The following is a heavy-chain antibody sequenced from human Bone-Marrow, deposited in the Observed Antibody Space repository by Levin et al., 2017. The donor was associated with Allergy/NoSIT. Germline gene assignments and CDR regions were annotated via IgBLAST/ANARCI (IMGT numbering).Heavy chain of an antibody. CDR2: INWDGGST. D-gene: IGHD3-22*01. V-gene: IGHV3-20*01. J-gene: IGHJ2*01. Sequence: GGSLRLSCVASRFTFDDYDMSWVRQAPGKGLEWVSAINWDGGSTGYADSVKGRFTISRDNAKNSLYLQMNSLRAEDTALYLCARHSSGLCSYYYFDLWGRGTLVTVSS. CDR3: ARHSSGLCSYYYFDL. CDR1: RFTFDDYD.